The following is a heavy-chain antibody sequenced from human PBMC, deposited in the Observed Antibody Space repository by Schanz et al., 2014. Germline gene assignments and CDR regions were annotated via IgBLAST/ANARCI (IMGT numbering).Heavy chain of an antibody. CDR1: GFTFNSYA. J-gene: IGHJ6*02. Sequence: DVQLLESGGGLVQPGGSLRLSCAASGFTFNSYAMTWVRQAPGKGLEWVSYISGTTTYTNYADSVKGRFTISRDNAKSSLYLQMNSLRAEDTAVYYCARLPVGYGSGIWDVWGQGTSIAVSS. CDR2: ISGTTTYT. D-gene: IGHD3-10*01. CDR3: ARLPVGYGSGIWDV. V-gene: IGHV3-48*04.